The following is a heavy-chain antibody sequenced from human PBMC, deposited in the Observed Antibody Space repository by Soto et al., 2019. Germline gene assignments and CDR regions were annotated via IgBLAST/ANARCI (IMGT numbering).Heavy chain of an antibody. CDR3: AKGRDYGDTGNYFDY. J-gene: IGHJ4*02. Sequence: GGSLRLSCAASGFTFSSYGMHWVRQAPGKGLEWVAVISYDGSNKYYADSVKGRFTISRDNSKNTLYLQMNSLRAEDTAVYYCAKGRDYGDTGNYFDYWGQGTLVTVS. D-gene: IGHD4-17*01. CDR1: GFTFSSYG. CDR2: ISYDGSNK. V-gene: IGHV3-30*18.